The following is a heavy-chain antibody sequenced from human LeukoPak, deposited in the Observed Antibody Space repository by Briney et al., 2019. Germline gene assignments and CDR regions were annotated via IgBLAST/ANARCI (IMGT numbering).Heavy chain of an antibody. V-gene: IGHV3-30-3*01. CDR2: ISYDGSNK. J-gene: IGHJ4*02. CDR1: GFTFSSHA. Sequence: PGGSLRLSCAASGFTFSSHAMHWVRQAPGKGLEWVAVISYDGSNKYYADSVKGRFTISRDNSKNTLYLQMNSLRAEDTAVYYCARVLLEYGGNLAPGSDYWGQGTLVTVSS. D-gene: IGHD4-23*01. CDR3: ARVLLEYGGNLAPGSDY.